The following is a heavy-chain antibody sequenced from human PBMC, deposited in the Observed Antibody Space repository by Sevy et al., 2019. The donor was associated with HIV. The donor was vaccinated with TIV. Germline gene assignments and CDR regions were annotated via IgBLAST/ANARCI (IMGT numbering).Heavy chain of an antibody. J-gene: IGHJ6*02. CDR1: GGSISSYY. CDR2: VYYSGST. Sequence: SETLSLTCTVSGGSISSYYWSWIRRPPGKGLEWIGYVYYSGSTNYNPSLKSRVTISVDTSKNQFSLKLSSVTAVDTAVYYCAIDLAAGRFSEGMDVWGQGTTVTVSS. V-gene: IGHV4-59*01. CDR3: AIDLAAGRFSEGMDV. D-gene: IGHD3-10*01.